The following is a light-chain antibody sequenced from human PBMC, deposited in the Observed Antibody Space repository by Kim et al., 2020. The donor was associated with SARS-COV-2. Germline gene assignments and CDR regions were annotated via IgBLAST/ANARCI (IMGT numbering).Light chain of an antibody. CDR1: SSNIGGYNY. CDR2: WVT. CDR3: SSYGGDNTEVV. J-gene: IGLJ2*01. V-gene: IGLV2-8*01. Sequence: QSALTQLPSASGSPGQSVTISCTGSSSNIGGYNYVSWYQQYPGKAPKLILFWVTQRPSGVPDRFSGSKSGNTASLTVSGLQAEDEADYYCSSYGGDNTEVVFGGGTQLTVL.